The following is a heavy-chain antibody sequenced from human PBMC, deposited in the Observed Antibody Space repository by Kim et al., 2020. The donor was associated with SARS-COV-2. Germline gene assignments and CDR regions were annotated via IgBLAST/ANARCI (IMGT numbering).Heavy chain of an antibody. J-gene: IGHJ5*02. CDR3: ARGSSPGSPGRVDP. Sequence: SETLSLTCTVSGGSISSYYWSWIRQPPGKGLEWVGFIHDTGTTRYNPSLKSRLSIAIDTSKKQFSLKVNSLTAADTAVYYCARGSSPGSPGRVDPWGQGT. V-gene: IGHV4-59*13. D-gene: IGHD3-10*01. CDR1: GGSISSYY. CDR2: IHDTGTT.